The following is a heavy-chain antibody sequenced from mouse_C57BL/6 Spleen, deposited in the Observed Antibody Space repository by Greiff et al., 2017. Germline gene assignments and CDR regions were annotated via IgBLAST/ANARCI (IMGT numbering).Heavy chain of an antibody. V-gene: IGHV1-82*01. J-gene: IGHJ3*01. Sequence: QVQLQQSGPELVKPGASVKISCKASGYAFSSSWMNWVKQRPGKGLEWIGRIYPGDGDTNYNGKFKGKATLTADKSSITAYMQLSSLTSEDSAFYFCARSPGNSWFAYWGQGTLVTVSA. D-gene: IGHD2-1*01. CDR2: IYPGDGDT. CDR3: ARSPGNSWFAY. CDR1: GYAFSSSW.